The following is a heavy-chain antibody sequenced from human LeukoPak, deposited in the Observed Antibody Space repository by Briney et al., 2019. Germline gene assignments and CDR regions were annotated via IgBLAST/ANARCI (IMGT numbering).Heavy chain of an antibody. V-gene: IGHV1-18*01. J-gene: IGHJ4*02. D-gene: IGHD6-13*01. Sequence: ASVKVSCKASGYTFTSYGISWVRQAPGQGLEWMGWISAYNGNTNYAQKLQGGVTMTTDTSTSTAYMELRSLRSDDTAVYYCARGVRSPRSSWFPYHFDYWGQGTLVTVSS. CDR3: ARGVRSPRSSWFPYHFDY. CDR1: GYTFTSYG. CDR2: ISAYNGNT.